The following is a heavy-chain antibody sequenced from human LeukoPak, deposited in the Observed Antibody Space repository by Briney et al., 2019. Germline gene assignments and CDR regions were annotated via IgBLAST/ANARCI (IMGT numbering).Heavy chain of an antibody. CDR3: VRGQPETSTT. CDR1: GYAFTNHD. Sequence: ASVKVSCKGSGYAFTNHDINWVRQASGQGREWIGGMNPNSVDTGYAQKLQGRVTMNRGTHISAAYIELRRLTSADTGVYYCVRGQPETSTTWGQGSLVTVSS. CDR2: MNPNSVDT. D-gene: IGHD5/OR15-5a*01. V-gene: IGHV1-8*01. J-gene: IGHJ5*02.